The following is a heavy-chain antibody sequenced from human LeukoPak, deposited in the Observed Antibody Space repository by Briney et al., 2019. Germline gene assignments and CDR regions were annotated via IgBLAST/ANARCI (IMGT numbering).Heavy chain of an antibody. J-gene: IGHJ6*03. V-gene: IGHV4-61*02. CDR1: GGSISSGSYY. D-gene: IGHD6-19*01. CDR3: AREGKYSSGSVHYMDV. CDR2: IYTSGST. Sequence: KTSETLSLTCTVSGGSISSGSYYWSWIRQPAGKGLEWIGRIYTSGSTNYNPSLKSRVTISVDTSKNQFSLKLSSVTAADTAVYYCAREGKYSSGSVHYMDVWGKGTTVTISS.